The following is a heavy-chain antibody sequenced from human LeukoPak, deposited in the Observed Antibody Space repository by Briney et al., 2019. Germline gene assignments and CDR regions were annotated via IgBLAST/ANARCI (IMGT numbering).Heavy chain of an antibody. CDR3: ARVRYYGSGEEIDP. CDR2: IYHGGNI. CDR1: GGSISSGGYF. J-gene: IGHJ5*02. V-gene: IGHV4-31*03. Sequence: SETLSLTCTVSGGSISSGGYFWSWIRQNPGKGLEWIGYIYHGGNIYYNPSLKSRVTISVDTSKNQFSLTLSSVTAADTAMYYCARVRYYGSGEEIDPWGQGTLVTVSS. D-gene: IGHD3-10*01.